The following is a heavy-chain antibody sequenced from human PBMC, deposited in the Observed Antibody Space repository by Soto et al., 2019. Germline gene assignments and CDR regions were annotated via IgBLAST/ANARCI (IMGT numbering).Heavy chain of an antibody. Sequence: EVQLVESGGGLVKPGGSLRLSCAASGFTFSSYSMNWVRQAPGKGLEWVSSISSSSSYIYYADSVKGRFTISRDNAKNSLYLQMNSLRAEDTAVYYCARDKSAPPEFDYWGQGTLVTVSS. CDR1: GFTFSSYS. CDR3: ARDKSAPPEFDY. V-gene: IGHV3-21*01. CDR2: ISSSSSYI. J-gene: IGHJ4*02.